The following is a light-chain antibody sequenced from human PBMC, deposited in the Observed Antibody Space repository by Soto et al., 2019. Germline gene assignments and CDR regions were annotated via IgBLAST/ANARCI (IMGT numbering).Light chain of an antibody. CDR1: QSVRNNY. CDR3: QQYGSSST. CDR2: AAS. V-gene: IGKV3-20*01. Sequence: EIVLTQSPGTLSLSPGERVTLSCRASQSVRNNYLAWYQQTLGQAPMLLIYAASTRATGIPDSFSGSGSGTDFTLTISRLESEDFAVYYCQQYGSSSTFGQGTKVEIK. J-gene: IGKJ1*01.